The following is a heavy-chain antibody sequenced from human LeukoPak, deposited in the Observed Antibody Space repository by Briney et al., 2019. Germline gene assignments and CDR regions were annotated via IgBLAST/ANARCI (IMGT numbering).Heavy chain of an antibody. CDR2: IYYSGST. CDR1: GGSISSYY. Sequence: PSETLSLTCTVSGGSISSYYWSWIRQPPGKGLEWIGYIYYSGSTNYNPSLKSRVTISVDTSKNQFSLKLSSVTAADTAVYYCARGRDSSGYYWAWYFDLWGRGTLVTVSS. CDR3: ARGRDSSGYYWAWYFDL. J-gene: IGHJ2*01. D-gene: IGHD3-22*01. V-gene: IGHV4-59*01.